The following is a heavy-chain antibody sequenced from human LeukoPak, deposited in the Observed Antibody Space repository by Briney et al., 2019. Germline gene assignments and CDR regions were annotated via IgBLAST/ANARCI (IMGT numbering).Heavy chain of an antibody. Sequence: GGPLRLSCAASGFTFSTYSMNWVRQAPGKGLEWVSSISSCSGYIYYTDSVEGRYTISRDNAKNSLYLQMNSLRAEDTAVYYCARETAYYYDSSGYWTFDYWGQETLVTVSP. CDR2: ISSCSGYI. V-gene: IGHV3-21*01. CDR3: ARETAYYYDSSGYWTFDY. D-gene: IGHD3-22*01. CDR1: GFTFSTYS. J-gene: IGHJ4*02.